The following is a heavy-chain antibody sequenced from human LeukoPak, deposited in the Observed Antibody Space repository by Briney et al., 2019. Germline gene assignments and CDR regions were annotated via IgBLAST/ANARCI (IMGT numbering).Heavy chain of an antibody. Sequence: ASVKVSCKASGYTFTSYYMHWVRQAPGQGLEWMGIINPSGGSTSYAQKFQGRVTMTRDTSTSTIYMELSSLRYEDTAVYYCARATTTDYYFHYWGQGTLVTVSP. CDR3: ARATTTDYYFHY. J-gene: IGHJ4*02. V-gene: IGHV1-46*03. CDR2: INPSGGST. D-gene: IGHD1-26*01. CDR1: GYTFTSYY.